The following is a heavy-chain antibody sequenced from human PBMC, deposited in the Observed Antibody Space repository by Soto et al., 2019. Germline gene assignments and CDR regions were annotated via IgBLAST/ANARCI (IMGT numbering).Heavy chain of an antibody. CDR1: GGTFSSYA. CDR2: IIPIFGTA. CDR3: ARVPSPYGDYAFFQH. D-gene: IGHD4-17*01. V-gene: IGHV1-69*12. J-gene: IGHJ1*01. Sequence: QVQLVQSGAEVKKPGSSVKVSCKASGGTFSSYAISWVRQAPGQGLEWMGGIIPIFGTANYAQKFQGRVTITADESTSTAYMQLSILRSEDTAVYYCARVPSPYGDYAFFQHWGQGTLVTVSS.